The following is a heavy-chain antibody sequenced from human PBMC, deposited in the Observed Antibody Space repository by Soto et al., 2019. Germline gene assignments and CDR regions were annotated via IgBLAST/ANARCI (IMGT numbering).Heavy chain of an antibody. V-gene: IGHV4-4*02. CDR1: SGSISSSNW. CDR2: IYHSGST. Sequence: QVQLQESGPGLVKPSGTLSLTCAVSSGSISSSNWWSWVRQPPGKGLEWIGEIYHSGSTNYNPSLKSRGTISVDKSKYHFSLTLSSVTAADTAVYYCPRDKSGSGWDDAFDIWGQGTMVTVSS. CDR3: PRDKSGSGWDDAFDI. J-gene: IGHJ3*02. D-gene: IGHD6-25*01.